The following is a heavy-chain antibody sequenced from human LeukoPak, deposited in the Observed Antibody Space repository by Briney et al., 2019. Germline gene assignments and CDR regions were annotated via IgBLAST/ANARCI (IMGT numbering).Heavy chain of an antibody. Sequence: SETLSLTCSVSGVSISSSYWSWIRQPPGKGLEWIGFIHYSGSTNYNPSLKSRVTISVDTSKNQFSLKLSSVTAADTAVYYCARVYSSSSPYYYYMDVWGKGTTVTVSS. D-gene: IGHD6-6*01. CDR2: IHYSGST. CDR1: GVSISSSY. J-gene: IGHJ6*03. CDR3: ARVYSSSSPYYYYMDV. V-gene: IGHV4-59*01.